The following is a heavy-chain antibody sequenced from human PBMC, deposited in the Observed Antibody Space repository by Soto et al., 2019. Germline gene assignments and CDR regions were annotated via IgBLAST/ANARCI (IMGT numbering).Heavy chain of an antibody. J-gene: IGHJ3*01. CDR1: GFTFTPYR. CDR3: ARDRGYTASFNV. D-gene: IGHD3-22*01. V-gene: IGHV3-74*01. Sequence: GGSLRLSCAASGFTFTPYRMHWVRQGPGKGLEWVSPINGDGSSTAYADSVKGRFTISRDNAKNTLYLEINSLRADDTAVYHCARDRGYTASFNVWGQGTMVTVSS. CDR2: INGDGSST.